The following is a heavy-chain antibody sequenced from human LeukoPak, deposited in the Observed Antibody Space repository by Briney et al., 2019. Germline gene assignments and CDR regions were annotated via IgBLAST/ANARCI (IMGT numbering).Heavy chain of an antibody. J-gene: IGHJ6*02. CDR1: GFTVSSNY. CDR2: IYSGGST. D-gene: IGHD2-15*01. CDR3: ARGHCSGGSCYSVGIGGMDV. Sequence: GGSLRLSCAASGFTVSSNYMSWVRQAPGKGLEWVSVIYSGGSTYYADSVKGRFTISRDNSKNTLYLQMNSLRAEDTAVYYCARGHCSGGSCYSVGIGGMDVWGQGTTVTVSS. V-gene: IGHV3-66*01.